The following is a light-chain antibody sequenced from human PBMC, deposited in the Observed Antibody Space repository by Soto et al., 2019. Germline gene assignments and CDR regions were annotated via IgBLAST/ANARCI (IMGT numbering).Light chain of an antibody. J-gene: IGLJ1*01. CDR3: FSYEDANNFV. CDR1: SSDIGGSKY. CDR2: EVN. V-gene: IGLV2-8*01. Sequence: QSVLTQPPSASGSPGQSVTISCSGTSSDIGGSKYVSWYQLQPGKAPKLLIYEVNRRPEGAPCRFSGSKSGNTASLTVSELQTEDEGEYYCFSYEDANNFVFGSGTKVTVL.